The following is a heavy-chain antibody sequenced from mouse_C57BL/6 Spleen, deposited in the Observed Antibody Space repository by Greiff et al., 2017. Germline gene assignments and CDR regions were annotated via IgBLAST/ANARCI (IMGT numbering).Heavy chain of an antibody. J-gene: IGHJ3*01. V-gene: IGHV14-4*01. CDR2: IDPENGDA. CDR3: TFSSGYEAY. CDR1: GFNIKDDY. D-gene: IGHD3-2*02. Sequence: VQLQQSGAELVRPGASVKLSCTASGFNIKDDYMHWVKQRPEQGLEWIGWIDPENGDAEYASKFQGKATITADTSSNTAYLQLSSLTYEDTAVYYCTFSSGYEAYWGQGTLVTVSA.